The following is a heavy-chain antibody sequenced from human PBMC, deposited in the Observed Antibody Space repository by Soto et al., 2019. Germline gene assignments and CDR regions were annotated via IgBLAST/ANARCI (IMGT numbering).Heavy chain of an antibody. CDR1: GFTFSSYS. J-gene: IGHJ3*02. V-gene: IGHV3-21*01. CDR3: ASNMWELLRGAFDI. CDR2: ISSSSSYI. Sequence: EVQLVESGGGLVKPGGSLRLSCAASGFTFSSYSMNWVRQAPGKGLEWVSSISSSSSYIYYADSVKGRFTISRDNDKNSLYLQMNSLRAEDTAVYYCASNMWELLRGAFDIWGQGTMVTVSS. D-gene: IGHD1-26*01.